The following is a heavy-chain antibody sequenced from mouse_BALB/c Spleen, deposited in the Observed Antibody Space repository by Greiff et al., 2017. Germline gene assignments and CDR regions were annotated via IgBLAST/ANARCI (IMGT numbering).Heavy chain of an antibody. J-gene: IGHJ4*01. CDR1: GFSLTSYG. CDR2: IWAGGST. Sequence: QVQLQQSGPGLVAPSQSLSITCTVSGFSLTSYGVHWVRQPPGKGLEWLGVIWAGGSTNYNSALMSRLSISKDNSKSQVFLKMNSLQTDDTAMYYCARGGNYYGSSYDYAMDYWGQGTSVTVSS. D-gene: IGHD1-1*01. V-gene: IGHV2-9*02. CDR3: ARGGNYYGSSYDYAMDY.